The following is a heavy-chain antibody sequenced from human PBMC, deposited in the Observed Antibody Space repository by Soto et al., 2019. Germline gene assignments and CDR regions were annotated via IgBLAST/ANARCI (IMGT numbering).Heavy chain of an antibody. CDR1: GGSISSSF. CDR3: ARGHRAMEYYYYYGMDV. V-gene: IGHV4-59*01. D-gene: IGHD5-18*01. CDR2: ISYSGST. Sequence: ASETLSLTCSVSGGSISSSFWSWIRQPPGKELEWIGYISYSGSTTYNPSLKSRITLSVDTSKNQFSLRVASVTAADTAVYYCARGHRAMEYYYYYGMDVWGQGXTVTVSS. J-gene: IGHJ6*02.